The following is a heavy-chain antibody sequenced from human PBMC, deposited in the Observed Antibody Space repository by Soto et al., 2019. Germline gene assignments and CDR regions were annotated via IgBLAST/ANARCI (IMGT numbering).Heavy chain of an antibody. CDR1: GGSFSGYY. D-gene: IGHD3-3*01. J-gene: IGHJ6*02. CDR3: ARVYVLRFLEWTTTGRYGMDV. CDR2: INHSGST. V-gene: IGHV4-34*01. Sequence: SETLSLTCAVYGGSFSGYYWSWIRQPPGKGLEWIGEINHSGSTNYNPSLKSRVTISVDTSKNQFSLKLSSVTAADTAVYYCARVYVLRFLEWTTTGRYGMDVWGQGTTVTVSS.